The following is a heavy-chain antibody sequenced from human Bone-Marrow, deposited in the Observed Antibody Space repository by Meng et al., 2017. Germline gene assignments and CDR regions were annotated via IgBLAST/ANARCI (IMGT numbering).Heavy chain of an antibody. V-gene: IGHV3-23*01. J-gene: IGHJ5*02. CDR2: VSGSGDST. CDR1: GFTFRNYA. CDR3: AKRYCSGGSCYIPNNWFDP. Sequence: GESLKISCAASGFTFRNYAMSWVRQAPGKGPEWFSGVSGSGDSTYYADSVKGRFTISRDNSKNTLYLQVNSLRAEDTAVYYCAKRYCSGGSCYIPNNWFDPWGQGTLVTVSS. D-gene: IGHD2-15*01.